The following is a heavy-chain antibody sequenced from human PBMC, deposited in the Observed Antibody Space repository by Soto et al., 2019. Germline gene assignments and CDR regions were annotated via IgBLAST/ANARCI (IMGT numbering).Heavy chain of an antibody. J-gene: IGHJ6*02. D-gene: IGHD1-1*01. Sequence: QVQLVQSGAEVKKPGSSVKVSCKASGDTFSSFAISWVRQAPGQGLEWMGGIIPIFRTPNYAQKFQGRVTXTXDXXTSTAYMELSRLTSEDTAVYYCARDKDREQLGGNYYSALDVWGQGTTVIVSS. V-gene: IGHV1-69*05. CDR2: IIPIFRTP. CDR1: GDTFSSFA. CDR3: ARDKDREQLGGNYYSALDV.